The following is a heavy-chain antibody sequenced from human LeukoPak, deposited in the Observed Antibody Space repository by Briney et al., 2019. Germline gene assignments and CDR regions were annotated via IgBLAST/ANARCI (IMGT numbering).Heavy chain of an antibody. CDR3: AKARAAMVTDY. CDR2: ISGSGDST. J-gene: IGHJ4*02. CDR1: GFTFSSYA. V-gene: IGHV3-23*01. Sequence: GGSLRLSCAASGFTFSSYAMNWVRQAPGKGLEWVSVISGSGDSTYYADSVKGRFTISRDNSKNTLYLQMNSLRAEDTAVYYCAKARAAMVTDYWGQGTLVTVSS. D-gene: IGHD5-18*01.